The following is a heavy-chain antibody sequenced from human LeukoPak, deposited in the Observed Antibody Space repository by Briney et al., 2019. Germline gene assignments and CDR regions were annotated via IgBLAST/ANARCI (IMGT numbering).Heavy chain of an antibody. J-gene: IGHJ4*02. CDR1: GFTFSSYA. CDR2: ISYDGSNK. CDR3: ARVSLVVVIFDY. D-gene: IGHD2-21*01. Sequence: PGRSLRLSCAASGFTFSSYAMHWVRQAPGKGLEWVAVISYDGSNKYYADSVKGRFTISRDNSKNTLYLQMNSLRAEDTAVYYCARVSLVVVIFDYWGQGTLVTVSS. V-gene: IGHV3-30-3*01.